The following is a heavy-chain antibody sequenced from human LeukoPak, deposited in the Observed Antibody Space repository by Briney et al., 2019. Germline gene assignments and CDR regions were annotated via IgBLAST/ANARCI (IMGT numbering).Heavy chain of an antibody. CDR1: GGTFSSYA. CDR3: AKGVGGYDSSGYYSAPLID. Sequence: SVKVSCKASGGTFSSYAISWVRQAPGQGLEWMGRIIPILGIANYAQKFQGRVTITADKSTSTAYMELSSLRSEDTAVYYCAKGVGGYDSSGYYSAPLIDWGQGTLVTVSS. CDR2: IIPILGIA. D-gene: IGHD3-22*01. J-gene: IGHJ4*02. V-gene: IGHV1-69*04.